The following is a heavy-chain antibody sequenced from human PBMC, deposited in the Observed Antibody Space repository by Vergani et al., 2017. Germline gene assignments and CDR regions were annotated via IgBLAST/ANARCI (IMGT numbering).Heavy chain of an antibody. CDR3: ARVRESGGGNFDY. D-gene: IGHD4-23*01. V-gene: IGHV1-69*06. Sequence: QVQLVQSGAEVKKPGSSVKVSCKASGGTSSSYAISWVRQPPGQGLEWMGGIIPIFGTANYAQKFQGRVTSTADKSTSTAYMELSSLRSEDTAVYYCARVRESGGGNFDYWGQGTLVTVSS. J-gene: IGHJ4*02. CDR1: GGTSSSYA. CDR2: IIPIFGTA.